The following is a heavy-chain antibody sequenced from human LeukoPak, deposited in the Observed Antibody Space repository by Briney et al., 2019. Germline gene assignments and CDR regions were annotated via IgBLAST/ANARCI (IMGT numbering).Heavy chain of an antibody. Sequence: KSSQTLSLTCTVSGGSISSGGYYWSWIRQHPGKGLEWIGYIYYSGSTYYNPSLKSRVTISVDTSKNQFSLKLSSVTAADTAVYYCARAFLKTGIAYFDLWGRGTLVTVS. CDR3: ARAFLKTGIAYFDL. J-gene: IGHJ2*01. CDR2: IYYSGST. CDR1: GGSISSGGYY. D-gene: IGHD7-27*01. V-gene: IGHV4-31*03.